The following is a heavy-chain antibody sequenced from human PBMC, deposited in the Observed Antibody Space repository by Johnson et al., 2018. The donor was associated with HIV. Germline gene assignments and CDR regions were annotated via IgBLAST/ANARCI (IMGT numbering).Heavy chain of an antibody. CDR1: GFTFSSFG. D-gene: IGHD2-8*01. Sequence: QVQLVESGGGVVQPGRSLRLSCAASGFTFSSFGMHWVRQAPGKGLEWVAFIRYDGSIKYFADSVKGRFTISSDNSKNTLHLQMNSLRPEDTAVYYCARNSGNGLVLRGDAFDMWGQGTMVTVSS. CDR3: ARNSGNGLVLRGDAFDM. CDR2: IRYDGSIK. V-gene: IGHV3-33*08. J-gene: IGHJ3*02.